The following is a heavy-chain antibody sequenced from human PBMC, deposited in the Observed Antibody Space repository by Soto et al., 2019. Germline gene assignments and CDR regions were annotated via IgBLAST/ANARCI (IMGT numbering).Heavy chain of an antibody. J-gene: IGHJ4*02. D-gene: IGHD6-19*01. CDR1: GGSISRGGYS. Sequence: QLQLQESGSGLVKPSQTLSLTCAVSGGSISRGGYSWSWIRQPPGKGLEWIGYIYHSGSTYYNPALKSRVTISVDRSKNQFARKLSSVTAADTAGYYCARAGGLGAVAVDYWGQGTLVTVSS. CDR3: ARAGGLGAVAVDY. CDR2: IYHSGST. V-gene: IGHV4-30-2*01.